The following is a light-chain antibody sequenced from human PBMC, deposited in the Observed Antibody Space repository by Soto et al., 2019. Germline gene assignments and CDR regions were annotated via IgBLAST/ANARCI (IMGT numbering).Light chain of an antibody. Sequence: QSVLTQPASVSGSPGQSITISCTGTSSDVGGYNYVSWYQQHPGEAPKLMIYDVSNRPSGVSNRFSGSKSGNTASLTISGLQAEDEADYYCNSYTTSSTYVFGTGNKVTVL. CDR3: NSYTTSSTYV. J-gene: IGLJ1*01. V-gene: IGLV2-14*01. CDR2: DVS. CDR1: SSDVGGYNY.